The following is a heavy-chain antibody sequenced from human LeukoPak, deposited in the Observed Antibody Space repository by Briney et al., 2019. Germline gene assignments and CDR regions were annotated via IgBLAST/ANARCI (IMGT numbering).Heavy chain of an antibody. Sequence: KPSKTLSLTCTVSGGSISSSNYYWGWIRQPPGKGLEWIASIYYSGSTYYNPSLKSRVTISVDTSKNQFSLKLSSVTAADTAVYYCARGTSSRITMIVVVIDYFDYWGQGTLVTVSS. CDR2: IYYSGST. CDR3: ARGTSSRITMIVVVIDYFDY. D-gene: IGHD3-22*01. J-gene: IGHJ4*02. CDR1: GGSISSSNYY. V-gene: IGHV4-39*01.